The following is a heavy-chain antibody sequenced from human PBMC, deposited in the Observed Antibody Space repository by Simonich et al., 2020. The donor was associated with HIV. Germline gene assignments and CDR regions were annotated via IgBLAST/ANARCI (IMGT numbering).Heavy chain of an antibody. D-gene: IGHD3-3*01. Sequence: QLQLQESGPGLVKPSETPSLTCTVSGGSISSNNYYWGWIRQPPGKGLEWIGSIYYTGRTQNKPSLKSRVTISVDTSKNQFSLKLSSVTAADTAVYYCARLPRSGTTMKAFDIWGQGTMVTVSS. CDR1: GGSISSNNYY. CDR2: IYYTGRT. V-gene: IGHV4-39*01. J-gene: IGHJ3*02. CDR3: ARLPRSGTTMKAFDI.